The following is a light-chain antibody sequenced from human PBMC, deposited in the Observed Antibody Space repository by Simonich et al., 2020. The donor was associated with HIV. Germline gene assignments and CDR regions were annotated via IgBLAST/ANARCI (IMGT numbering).Light chain of an antibody. J-gene: IGKJ2*01. CDR2: WAS. V-gene: IGKV4-1*01. CDR1: QSILFRSNNKNY. CDR3: QQYYDKTYT. Sequence: DIVMTQSPDSLAVSLGERATINCKASQSILFRSNNKNYLTRYQQKPGQPPKLLIYWASTRESGVPDRFSVSGSGTDFTLTNSSLKAEDVAVYYCQQYYDKTYTFGQGTKLEIK.